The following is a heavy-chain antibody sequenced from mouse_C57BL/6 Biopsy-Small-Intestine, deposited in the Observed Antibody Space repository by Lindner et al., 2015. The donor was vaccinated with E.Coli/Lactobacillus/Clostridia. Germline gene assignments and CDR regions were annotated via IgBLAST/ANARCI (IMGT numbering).Heavy chain of an antibody. D-gene: IGHD4-1*01. CDR1: GYTFTDYN. J-gene: IGHJ2*02. V-gene: IGHV1-18*01. CDR3: ARSGDWDVGGYYFDY. Sequence: VQLQESGPELVKPGASVKIPCKASGYTFTDYNMDWVKQSHGKSLEWIGDINPNNGGTIYNQKFKGKATLTVDTSSSTAYMELHSLTSEDSAVYLCARSGDWDVGGYYFDYWGQGTSLTVSS. CDR2: INPNNGGT.